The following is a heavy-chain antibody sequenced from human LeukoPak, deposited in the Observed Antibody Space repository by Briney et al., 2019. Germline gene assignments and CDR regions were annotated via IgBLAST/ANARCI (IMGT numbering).Heavy chain of an antibody. CDR3: ARGRWAARLAVFDY. V-gene: IGHV4-34*01. Sequence: PSETLSLTCAVYGGSFSGYYWSWIRQPPGKGLEWIGEINHSGSTNYNPSLKSRVTISVDTSKNQFSLKLSSVTAADTAVYYCARGRWAARLAVFDYWGQGTLVTVSS. CDR2: INHSGST. J-gene: IGHJ4*02. CDR1: GGSFSGYY. D-gene: IGHD6-6*01.